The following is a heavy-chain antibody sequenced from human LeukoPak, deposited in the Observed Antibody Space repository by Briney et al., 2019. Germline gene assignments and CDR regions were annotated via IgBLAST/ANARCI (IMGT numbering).Heavy chain of an antibody. D-gene: IGHD4-23*01. Sequence: GRSLRLSCAASGFTFSSYAMHWVRQAPGKGLDWVASISYDGSNKYYADSVKGRFTISGDNSKNTLYLQMNSLRAEDTAVYYCARDRDYGGNHPGFDPWGQGTLVTVSS. J-gene: IGHJ5*02. CDR3: ARDRDYGGNHPGFDP. V-gene: IGHV3-30-3*01. CDR1: GFTFSSYA. CDR2: ISYDGSNK.